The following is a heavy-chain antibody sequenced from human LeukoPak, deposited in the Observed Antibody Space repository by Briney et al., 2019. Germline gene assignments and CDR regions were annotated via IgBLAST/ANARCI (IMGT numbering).Heavy chain of an antibody. V-gene: IGHV3-30*04. Sequence: GGSLRLSCAASGFTFSGYAMHWVRRAPGKGLEWVAVISYDGSDKDYADSVKGRFTISRDNSKNTLYLQMTSLRAEDTAVYYCAREGYSSGWYDYWGQGTLVTVSS. CDR2: ISYDGSDK. J-gene: IGHJ4*02. D-gene: IGHD6-19*01. CDR1: GFTFSGYA. CDR3: AREGYSSGWYDY.